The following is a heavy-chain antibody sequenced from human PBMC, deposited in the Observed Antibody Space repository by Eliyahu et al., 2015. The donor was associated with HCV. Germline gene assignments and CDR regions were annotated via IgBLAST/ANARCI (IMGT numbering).Heavy chain of an antibody. J-gene: IGHJ4*02. CDR2: IYFTGST. CDR1: GGSISSSSYY. V-gene: IGHV4-39*01. Sequence: QLQLQESGPGLVKPSETLSLTCSVSGGSISSSSYYWGWIRQPPGKGLEWIGSIYFTGSTYYNPSLQSRVTISIDTSKNQFSLRVGSVTAADTAVYYCARRLMQSGSYDWGQGTLVTVSS. CDR3: ARRLMQSGSYD. D-gene: IGHD1-26*01.